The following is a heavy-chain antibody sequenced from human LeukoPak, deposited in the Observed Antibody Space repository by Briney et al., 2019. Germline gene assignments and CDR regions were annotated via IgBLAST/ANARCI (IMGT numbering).Heavy chain of an antibody. V-gene: IGHV3-66*01. CDR3: ARDAYYYDSSGYSDWYSDL. Sequence: GGSLRLSCAASGFTVSSNYMSWVRQAPGEGLEWVSDIYSGGSTYYADFVKGRFTISRDNAKNTLYLQMNSLRAGDTAVYDCARDAYYYDSSGYSDWYSDLWGRGTLVTVSS. J-gene: IGHJ2*01. D-gene: IGHD3-22*01. CDR2: IYSGGST. CDR1: GFTVSSNY.